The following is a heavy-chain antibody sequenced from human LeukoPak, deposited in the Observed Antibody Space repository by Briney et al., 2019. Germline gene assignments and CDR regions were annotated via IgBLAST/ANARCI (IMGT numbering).Heavy chain of an antibody. D-gene: IGHD7-27*01. Sequence: PSETLSLTSTVSGVSISSYYWSWMPQPAGKGLECSGRIYTSGSTNYNPSLNSRVTMSVDTSKSQFSLKLSSVTAADTAVYYCARDSGPTWGYGSVWYFVLWGRGTLVTVSS. V-gene: IGHV4-4*07. CDR2: IYTSGST. CDR1: GVSISSYY. CDR3: ARDSGPTWGYGSVWYFVL. J-gene: IGHJ2*01.